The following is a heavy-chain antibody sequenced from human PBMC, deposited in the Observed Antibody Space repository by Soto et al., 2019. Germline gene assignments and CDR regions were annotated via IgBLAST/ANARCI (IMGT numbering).Heavy chain of an antibody. CDR2: ISAYNGNT. V-gene: IGHV1-18*04. D-gene: IGHD1-7*01. J-gene: IGHJ6*02. Sequence: ASVKVSCKASGYTFTSYGISWVRQAPGQGLEWMGWISAYNGNTNYAQKLQGRVTMTTDTSTSTAYMELRRLRSDDTAVYYCEREKPELPLSSGMDVWGQGTTVTVSS. CDR3: EREKPELPLSSGMDV. CDR1: GYTFTSYG.